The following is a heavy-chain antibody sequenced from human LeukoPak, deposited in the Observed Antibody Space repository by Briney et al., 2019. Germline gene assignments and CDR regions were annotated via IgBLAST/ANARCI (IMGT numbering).Heavy chain of an antibody. D-gene: IGHD5-24*01. J-gene: IGHJ4*02. CDR2: FYCNGST. Sequence: KPSETLSLTCTVSGGSINSSSYCWGWIRQPPGKGLEWIGSFYCNGSTYYNPSLKSRVTISVDTSKNQFSLKLSSVTAADTAVYYCASSVRGWLQFDYWGQGTLVTVSS. CDR3: ASSVRGWLQFDY. CDR1: GGSINSSSYC. V-gene: IGHV4-39*07.